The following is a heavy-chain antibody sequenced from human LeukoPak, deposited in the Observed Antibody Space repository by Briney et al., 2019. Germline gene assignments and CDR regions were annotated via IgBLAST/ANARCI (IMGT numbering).Heavy chain of an antibody. CDR1: GYTFTSYG. J-gene: IGHJ5*02. CDR2: IIPIFGTA. Sequence: GASVKVSCKASGYTFTSYGISWVRQAPGQGLEWMGGIIPIFGTANYAQKFQGRVTITTDTSTSTAYLELRSLSSDDTAVYYCARTMTTLPTHGELDLWGQGTQVTVSS. D-gene: IGHD4-17*01. CDR3: ARTMTTLPTHGELDL. V-gene: IGHV1-69*05.